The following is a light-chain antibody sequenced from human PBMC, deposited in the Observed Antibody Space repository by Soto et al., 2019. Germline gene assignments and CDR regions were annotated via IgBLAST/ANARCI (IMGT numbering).Light chain of an antibody. CDR3: QQYNTYST. CDR2: DAS. V-gene: IGKV1-5*01. CDR1: QNIRNR. J-gene: IGKJ5*01. Sequence: DMHMTHSPSSLSASLCDSVTITCRASQNIRNRLAWYQQKPGKAPNPLIYDASSLKSGVPARFSGSGSGTEFTLTISSLQPDDFATYYCQQYNTYSTFGQGTRLENK.